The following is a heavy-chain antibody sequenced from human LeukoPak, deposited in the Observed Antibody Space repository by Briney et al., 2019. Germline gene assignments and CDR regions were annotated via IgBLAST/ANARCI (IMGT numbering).Heavy chain of an antibody. CDR1: GGSISSYY. CDR2: IYYSGST. J-gene: IGHJ4*02. D-gene: IGHD3-16*01. CDR3: ARGIKAWGTRGSYFDY. V-gene: IGHV4-59*01. Sequence: PPETLSLTCTVSGGSISSYYWSWIRQPPGKGLEWIGYIYYSGSTNYNPSLKSRVTISVDTSKNQFSLKLSSVTAADTAVYYCARGIKAWGTRGSYFDYWGQGTLVTVSS.